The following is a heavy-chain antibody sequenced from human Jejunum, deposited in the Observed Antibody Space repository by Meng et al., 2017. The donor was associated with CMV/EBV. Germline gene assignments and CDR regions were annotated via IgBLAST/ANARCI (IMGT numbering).Heavy chain of an antibody. Sequence: CSVSGASIGSRTYYWRWIRQHPGKGLEWIGFIHSSGSTHYNPSLKSRVSISADTSNNHFSLTLTSVTAADTAIYYCARDTIRDGVDYWGQGTLVTVSS. CDR2: IHSSGST. CDR3: ARDTIRDGVDY. D-gene: IGHD3-3*01. CDR1: GASIGSRTYY. J-gene: IGHJ4*02. V-gene: IGHV4-31*03.